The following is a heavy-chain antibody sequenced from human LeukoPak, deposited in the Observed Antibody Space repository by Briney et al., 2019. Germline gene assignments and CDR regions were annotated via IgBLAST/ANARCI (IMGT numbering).Heavy chain of an antibody. D-gene: IGHD6-13*01. Sequence: GASVKVSCKASGYTFTNYGISWVRQAPGQGLEWMGWITAYNGNTNYAQKLQGRVTMTTDTSTTTAYMELRSLRSDDTAIYYCARGVPSSWSGDEYFHHWGQGTLVTVSS. J-gene: IGHJ1*01. V-gene: IGHV1-18*01. CDR3: ARGVPSSWSGDEYFHH. CDR1: GYTFTNYG. CDR2: ITAYNGNT.